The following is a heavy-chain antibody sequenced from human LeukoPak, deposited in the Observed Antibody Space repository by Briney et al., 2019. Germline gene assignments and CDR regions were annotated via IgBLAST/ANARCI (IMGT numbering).Heavy chain of an antibody. CDR3: ARGMDGFDY. CDR2: IIPILGIA. J-gene: IGHJ4*02. D-gene: IGHD2-2*03. CDR1: GGTFSSYA. V-gene: IGHV1-69*04. Sequence: GASVKVSCKASGGTFSSYAISWVRQAPGQGLEWMGRIIPILGIANYAQKFQGRVTITAEKSTSTAYMELSSLRSEDTAVYYCARGMDGFDYWGQGTLVTVSS.